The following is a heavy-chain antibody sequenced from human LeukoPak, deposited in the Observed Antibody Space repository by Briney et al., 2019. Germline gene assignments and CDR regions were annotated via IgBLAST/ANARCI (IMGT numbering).Heavy chain of an antibody. CDR2: ISSSSSYI. J-gene: IGHJ3*02. D-gene: IGHD2-21*01. CDR1: GFTFSSYS. V-gene: IGHV3-21*01. CDR3: ARDLTVMFAFDI. Sequence: PGGSLRLSCAASGFTFSSYSMNWVRQAPGKGLEWVSSISSSSSYIYYADSVKGRFTISRDNAKNSLYLQMNSLRAEDTAVYYCARDLTVMFAFDIWGQGTMVTVSS.